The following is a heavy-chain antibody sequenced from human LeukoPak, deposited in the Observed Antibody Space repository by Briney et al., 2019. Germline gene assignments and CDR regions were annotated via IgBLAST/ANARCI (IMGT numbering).Heavy chain of an antibody. V-gene: IGHV3-23*01. D-gene: IGHD2-21*01. Sequence: GGSLRLSCAASGFTLSSYAMSWVRQAPGKGLEWVSLISGNAGSTYYADSVKGRFTISRDNSKNTLYLQMNSLRAEDTAVYYCAKDQGGEYYYYGMDVWGQGTTVTVSS. CDR2: ISGNAGST. J-gene: IGHJ6*02. CDR1: GFTLSSYA. CDR3: AKDQGGEYYYYGMDV.